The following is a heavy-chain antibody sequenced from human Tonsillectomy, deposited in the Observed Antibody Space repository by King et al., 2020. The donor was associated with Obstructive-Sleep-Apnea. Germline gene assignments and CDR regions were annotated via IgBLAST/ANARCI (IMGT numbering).Heavy chain of an antibody. CDR2: IDWNNAE. CDR1: GFSLGTAGMC. Sequence: TLKESGPALVRPTQTLTLTCTLSGFSLGTAGMCVSWVRQPPGKALEWLARIDWNNAEFYNTSLKTRLTISKDTSENQLILTMTNMHPVDTATYYCARIPYWGDYYAMDVGGQGTTVTVSS. J-gene: IGHJ6*02. V-gene: IGHV2-70*04. D-gene: IGHD7-27*01. CDR3: ARIPYWGDYYAMDV.